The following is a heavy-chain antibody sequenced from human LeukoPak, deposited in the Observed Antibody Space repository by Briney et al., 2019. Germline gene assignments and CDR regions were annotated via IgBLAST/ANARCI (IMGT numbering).Heavy chain of an antibody. J-gene: IGHJ5*02. V-gene: IGHV5-51*01. CDR3: AKTIASLGSGARYFDP. Sequence: GASLKISCKASGSRFTNYWIAWVRQHPGKGLEWMGIMHPGESEINYSPSFEGRVTISADTSISTAYLEWYSLKASDSAIYYCAKTIASLGSGARYFDPWGQGTMITVSS. CDR2: MHPGESEI. CDR1: GSRFTNYW. D-gene: IGHD5/OR15-5a*01.